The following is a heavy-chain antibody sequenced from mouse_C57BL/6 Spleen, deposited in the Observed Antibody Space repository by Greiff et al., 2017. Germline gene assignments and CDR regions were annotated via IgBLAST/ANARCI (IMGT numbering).Heavy chain of an antibody. J-gene: IGHJ2*01. CDR3: ARGAYYGSSEGDFDY. CDR1: GYTFTSYW. Sequence: QVHVKQPGAELVKPGASVKMSCKASGYTFTSYWITWVKQRPGQGLEWIGDIYPGSGSTNYNEKFKSKATLTVDTSSSTAYMQLSSLTSEDSAVYYCARGAYYGSSEGDFDYWGQGTTLTVSS. V-gene: IGHV1-55*01. CDR2: IYPGSGST. D-gene: IGHD1-1*01.